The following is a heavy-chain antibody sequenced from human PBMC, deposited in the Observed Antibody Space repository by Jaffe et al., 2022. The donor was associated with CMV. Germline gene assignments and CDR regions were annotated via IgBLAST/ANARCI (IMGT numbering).Heavy chain of an antibody. Sequence: EVQLVESGGGLVQPGGSLRLSCAASGFTFSSYEMNWVRQAPGKGLEWVSYISSSGSTIYYADSVKGRFTISRDNAKNSLYLQMNSLRAEDTAVYYCARDTWIQLWSEPPHWFDPWGQGTLVTVSS. CDR2: ISSSGSTI. CDR3: ARDTWIQLWSEPPHWFDP. V-gene: IGHV3-48*03. CDR1: GFTFSSYE. J-gene: IGHJ5*02. D-gene: IGHD5-18*01.